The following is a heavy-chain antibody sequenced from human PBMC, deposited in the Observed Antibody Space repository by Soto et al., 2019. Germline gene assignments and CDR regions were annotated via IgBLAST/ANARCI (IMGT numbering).Heavy chain of an antibody. CDR2: ISPYNGKT. Sequence: ASVKVSCKASGYTFTSHGISWVRQAPGQGLEWVGWISPYNGKTDYAQKVQGRITMTIDTSTNTAYMELRSLRSDDTAVYYCTRDKLEIATIFAYGGRGAWVTVSS. CDR3: TRDKLEIATIFAY. J-gene: IGHJ1*01. V-gene: IGHV1-18*01. CDR1: GYTFTSHG. D-gene: IGHD3-3*01.